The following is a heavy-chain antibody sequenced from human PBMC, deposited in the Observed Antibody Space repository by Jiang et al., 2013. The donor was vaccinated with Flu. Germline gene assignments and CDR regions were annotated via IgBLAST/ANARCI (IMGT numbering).Heavy chain of an antibody. D-gene: IGHD2-21*01. CDR3: ARDHLLFDY. J-gene: IGHJ4*02. V-gene: IGHV4-59*01. CDR2: IYYSGST. Sequence: GPGLVKPSETLSLTCTVSGGSISSYYWSWIRQPPGKGLEWIGYIYYSGSTNYNPSLKSRVTISVDTSKNQFSLKLSSVTAADTAVYYCARDHLLFDYWGQGTLVTVSS. CDR1: GGSISSYY.